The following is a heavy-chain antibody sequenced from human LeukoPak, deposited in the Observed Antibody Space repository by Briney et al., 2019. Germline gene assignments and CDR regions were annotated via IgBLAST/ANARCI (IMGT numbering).Heavy chain of an antibody. J-gene: IGHJ4*02. CDR2: INPSGGST. CDR1: GYTFTSYY. Sequence: GASVKVSCKASGYTFTSYYMLWVRQAPGQGLEWMGIINPSGGSTSYAQKFQGRVTMTRDTSTSTVYMELSSLRSEDTAVFYCARGDKGPHHFDYWGQGTLVTVSS. CDR3: ARGDKGPHHFDY. V-gene: IGHV1-46*01.